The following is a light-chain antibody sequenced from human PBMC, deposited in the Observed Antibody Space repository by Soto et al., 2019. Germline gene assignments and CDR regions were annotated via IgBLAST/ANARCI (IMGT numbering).Light chain of an antibody. V-gene: IGLV1-40*01. CDR3: QSFDSSLNAPSV. CDR2: ANN. J-gene: IGLJ1*01. CDR1: SSNIGSGYD. Sequence: QSVLTQPPSVSGAPGQRITISCAGSSSNIGSGYDVHWYQQHPGTAPKLLIYANNNRPSGVPDRFSGSKSGTSASLAITGLHAEDESDYYCQSFDSSLNAPSVFATGTKLTVL.